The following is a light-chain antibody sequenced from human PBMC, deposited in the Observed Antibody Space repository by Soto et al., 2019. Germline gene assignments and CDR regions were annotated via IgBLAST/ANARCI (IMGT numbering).Light chain of an antibody. J-gene: IGKJ1*01. Sequence: DIQMTQSPSFVSASLGDRVTISCRASQGITSWVAWYQQTPGKAPKLLIYAASTLQGGVPSRFSGSGSGTEFTLTISSLQREDFATYDGQQATSFPRTFGPGTKVDIK. CDR1: QGITSW. V-gene: IGKV1-12*01. CDR3: QQATSFPRT. CDR2: AAS.